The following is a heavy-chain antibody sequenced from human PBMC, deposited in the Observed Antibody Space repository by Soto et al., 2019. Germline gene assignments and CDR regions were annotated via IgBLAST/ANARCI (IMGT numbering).Heavy chain of an antibody. J-gene: IGHJ5*02. V-gene: IGHV2-26*01. CDR1: GFSLSNARMG. CDR2: IFSNDEK. CDR3: ARTLTAARPISACFDP. Sequence: SGPTLVNPTETPTLTCTVSGFSLSNARMGVSWIRQPPGKALEWLAHIFSNDEKSYSTSLKSRLTISKDTSKSQGVLTMTNMDPVDTATYYCARTLTAARPISACFDPWGQGTLVTVSS. D-gene: IGHD6-6*01.